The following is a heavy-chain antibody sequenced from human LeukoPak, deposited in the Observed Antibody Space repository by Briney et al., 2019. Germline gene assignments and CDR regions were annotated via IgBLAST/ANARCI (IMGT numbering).Heavy chain of an antibody. J-gene: IGHJ4*02. Sequence: PGGSLRLSCAASGFTFSNYGMNWVRQAPGKGREWVSGITGNGGTTYYADSVKGRFTISRDNSKNTVYLQMNSLRAEDTAVYYCTRLEYSSSSSYDYWGQGTLVTVSS. V-gene: IGHV3-23*01. CDR2: ITGNGGTT. D-gene: IGHD6-6*01. CDR1: GFTFSNYG. CDR3: TRLEYSSSSSYDY.